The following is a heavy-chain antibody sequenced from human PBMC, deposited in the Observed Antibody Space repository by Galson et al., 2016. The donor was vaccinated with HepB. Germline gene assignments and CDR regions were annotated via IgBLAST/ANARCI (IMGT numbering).Heavy chain of an antibody. Sequence: SLRLSCAASGFFFSGRAMSWVRQAPGKGLEWVSGIDRYGGTTGYAASVKGRFTISRDNSKNPLYLQMNSLRTEDTAVYYCARDDYSGGRGSPDYWGQGTLVTVSS. J-gene: IGHJ4*02. CDR2: IDRYGGTT. V-gene: IGHV3-23*01. D-gene: IGHD4/OR15-4a*01. CDR1: GFFFSGRA. CDR3: ARDDYSGGRGSPDY.